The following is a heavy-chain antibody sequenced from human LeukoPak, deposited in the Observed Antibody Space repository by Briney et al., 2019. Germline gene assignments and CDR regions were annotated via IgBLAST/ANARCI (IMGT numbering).Heavy chain of an antibody. CDR2: INRSGNT. CDR1: GGSFSSYY. Sequence: SGTLSLTCAVYGGSFSSYYWSWIRQPPGKGLEWIWEINRSGNTTNNPYLKSRLTTSLATSTNKISLKLNSVSAADTAVYYCARGARVGYISGESIDYWGQGTLVTVSS. CDR3: ARGARVGYISGESIDY. V-gene: IGHV4-34*01. D-gene: IGHD6-19*01. J-gene: IGHJ4*02.